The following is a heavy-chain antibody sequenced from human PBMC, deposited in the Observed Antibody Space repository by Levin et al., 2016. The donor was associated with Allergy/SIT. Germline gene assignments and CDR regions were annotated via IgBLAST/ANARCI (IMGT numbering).Heavy chain of an antibody. D-gene: IGHD4-11*01. J-gene: IGHJ4*02. CDR3: AKATTVTTGYFDY. V-gene: IGHV3-23*01. CDR1: GFTFSSYA. Sequence: GESLKISCAASGFTFSSYAMSWVRQAPGKGLEWVSAISGSGGSTYYADSVKGRFTISRDNSKNTLYLQMNSLRAEDTAVYYCAKATTVTTGYFDYWGQGTLVTVSS. CDR2: ISGSGGST.